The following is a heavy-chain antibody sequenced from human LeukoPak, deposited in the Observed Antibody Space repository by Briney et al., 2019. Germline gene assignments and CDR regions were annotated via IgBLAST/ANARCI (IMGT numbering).Heavy chain of an antibody. V-gene: IGHV3-9*01. Sequence: QPGGSLRLSCAASGFTFDDYAMHWVRQAPGKGLEWVSGISWNSGSIGYADSVKGRFTISRDNAKNSLYLQMNSLRAEDTALYYCAKDMNYGSGSYEPWVLAFDIWGQGTMVTVSS. J-gene: IGHJ3*02. D-gene: IGHD3-10*01. CDR1: GFTFDDYA. CDR3: AKDMNYGSGSYEPWVLAFDI. CDR2: ISWNSGSI.